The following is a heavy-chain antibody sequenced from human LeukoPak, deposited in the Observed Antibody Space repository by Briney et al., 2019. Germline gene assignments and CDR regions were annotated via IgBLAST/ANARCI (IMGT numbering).Heavy chain of an antibody. D-gene: IGHD5-12*01. CDR1: GFTFSDYS. Sequence: GGSLRLSCAASGFTFSDYSMHWVRQAPGKGLEWVSYISSSSSNIFYPDSVKGRFTISRDNAKNSLYLQMNSLRAEDTAVYYCARGSSLVATITNYWGQGTLVNVSS. J-gene: IGHJ4*02. V-gene: IGHV3-48*01. CDR2: ISSSSSNI. CDR3: ARGSSLVATITNY.